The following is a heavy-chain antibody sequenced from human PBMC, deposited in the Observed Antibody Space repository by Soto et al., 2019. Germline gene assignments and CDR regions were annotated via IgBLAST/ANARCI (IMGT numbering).Heavy chain of an antibody. CDR1: GYTFSTYG. V-gene: IGHV1-18*01. Sequence: QVQLVQSGAEVKKPGASVQVSCKASGYTFSTYGISWVRQAPGQGLEWMGWISAYNGDTETNYAQKLQGRVTMTTDTSTSAAYMELRHLRSDDTAVYYCAREAAVMAAAGPDYWGQGTLVTVSS. J-gene: IGHJ4*02. CDR2: ISAYNGDTET. CDR3: AREAAVMAAAGPDY. D-gene: IGHD6-13*01.